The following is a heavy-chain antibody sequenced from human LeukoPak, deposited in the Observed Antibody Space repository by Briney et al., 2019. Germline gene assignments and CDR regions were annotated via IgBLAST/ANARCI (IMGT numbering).Heavy chain of an antibody. D-gene: IGHD6-6*01. V-gene: IGHV4-59*08. CDR2: IYYSGST. J-gene: IGHJ5*02. Sequence: PSETLSLTCTVSGGSISSYYWSWLRQPPGKGLEWIGYIYYSGSTNYNPSLKSRVTISVDTSKNQFSLKLSSVTAADTAMYYCARHKRASSTDWFDPWGQGTLVTVSA. CDR1: GGSISSYY. CDR3: ARHKRASSTDWFDP.